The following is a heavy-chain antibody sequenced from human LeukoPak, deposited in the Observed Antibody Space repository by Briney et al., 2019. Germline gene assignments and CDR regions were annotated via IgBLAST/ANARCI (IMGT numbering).Heavy chain of an antibody. CDR2: ISSSSSTI. J-gene: IGHJ4*02. Sequence: PGGSLRLSCAASGFTFSIYSMNWVRQAPGKGLEWVSYISSSSSTIYYADSVKGRFTISRDNAKNSLYLQMNSLRAEDTAVYYCARVGGSMVRGPYFDYWGQGTLVTVSS. CDR1: GFTFSIYS. V-gene: IGHV3-48*01. D-gene: IGHD3-10*01. CDR3: ARVGGSMVRGPYFDY.